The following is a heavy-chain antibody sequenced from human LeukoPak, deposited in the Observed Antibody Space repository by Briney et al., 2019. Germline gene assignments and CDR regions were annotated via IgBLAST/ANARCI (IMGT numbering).Heavy chain of an antibody. Sequence: KPSETLSLTCTVSGGSISSGGYYWSWIRQHPGKGLEWIGYIYYSGSTYHNPSLKSRVTISVDTSKNQFSLKLSSVTAADTAVYYCARCGKDGDYVQNWGQGTLVTVSS. J-gene: IGHJ4*02. CDR2: IYYSGST. D-gene: IGHD4-17*01. CDR1: GGSISSGGYY. CDR3: ARCGKDGDYVQN. V-gene: IGHV4-31*03.